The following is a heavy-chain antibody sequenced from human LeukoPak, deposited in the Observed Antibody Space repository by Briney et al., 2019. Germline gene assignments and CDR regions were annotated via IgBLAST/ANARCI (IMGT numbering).Heavy chain of an antibody. CDR1: GGPFSGSSYY. CDR2: VYFTGSA. V-gene: IGHV4-39*02. CDR3: ARDVRRFTVGGAFDI. D-gene: IGHD1-26*01. J-gene: IGHJ3*02. Sequence: PSETLSLTCTVSGGPFSGSSYYWGWIRRAPGKGLEWIGSVYFTGSAYYNPSLKSPVTISVETSENQFSLKLSSVTAADTAVYYCARDVRRFTVGGAFDIWGQGTMVTVSS.